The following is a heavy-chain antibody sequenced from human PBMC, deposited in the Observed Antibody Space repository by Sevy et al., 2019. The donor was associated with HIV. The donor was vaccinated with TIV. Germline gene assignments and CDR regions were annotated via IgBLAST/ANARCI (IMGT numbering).Heavy chain of an antibody. J-gene: IGHJ4*02. CDR3: VRRGVDAYNVYFDL. V-gene: IGHV3-21*05. CDR2: ISTGADHI. CDR1: GFTFSAYS. D-gene: IGHD3-10*01. Sequence: GGSLRLSCTASGFTFSAYSMNWVRQAPGKGLEWLSYISTGADHIYYADSAKGRFTISRDDAKKSVYLEMKSLGDQDTALYYCVRRGVDAYNVYFDLWGQGTLVTVSS.